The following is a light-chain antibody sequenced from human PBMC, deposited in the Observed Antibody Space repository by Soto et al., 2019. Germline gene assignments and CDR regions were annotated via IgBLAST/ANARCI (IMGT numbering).Light chain of an antibody. CDR1: QDINRW. CDR2: VAS. Sequence: DIQMTQSPSSVSASVGDGVTITCRASQDINRWLAWYQQKPGKAPKLLIYVASSLQSGVPSRFSGSGSGTDFTLTISSLQPEDSATYYCQQASIFPLTFGGGTKVEI. V-gene: IGKV1-12*01. CDR3: QQASIFPLT. J-gene: IGKJ4*01.